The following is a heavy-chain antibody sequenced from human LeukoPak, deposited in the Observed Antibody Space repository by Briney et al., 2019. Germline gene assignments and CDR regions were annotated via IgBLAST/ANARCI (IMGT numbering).Heavy chain of an antibody. CDR3: ARGERSYYTTRWFDP. V-gene: IGHV7-4-1*02. J-gene: IGHJ5*02. D-gene: IGHD3-10*01. CDR1: GYTFTSYS. Sequence: ASVKVSCKTSGYTFTSYSINWVRQAPGQGLEWMGWINTNTGNPTYAQGFTGRYVFSLDTSVSTAYLQISSLKAEDTAVYYCARGERSYYTTRWFDPWGQGTLVTVSS. CDR2: INTNTGNP.